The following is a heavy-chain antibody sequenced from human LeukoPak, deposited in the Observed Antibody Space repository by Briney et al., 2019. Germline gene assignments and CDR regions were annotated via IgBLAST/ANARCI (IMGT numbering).Heavy chain of an antibody. V-gene: IGHV1-18*04. J-gene: IGHJ5*02. CDR1: GYTFTSYG. CDR3: ARDTYCSSTSCSRGWFDP. Sequence: GASVKVSCKASGYTFTSYGISWVRQAPGQGLEWMGWISAYNGNTNYAQKLQGRVTMTTDTSTSTAYMELRSLRSDDTAVYYCARDTYCSSTSCSRGWFDPWGQGTLVTASS. CDR2: ISAYNGNT. D-gene: IGHD2-2*01.